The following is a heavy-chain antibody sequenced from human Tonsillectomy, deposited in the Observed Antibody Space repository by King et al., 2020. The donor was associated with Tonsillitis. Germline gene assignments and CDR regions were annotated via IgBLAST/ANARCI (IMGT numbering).Heavy chain of an antibody. V-gene: IGHV3-23*04. J-gene: IGHJ3*02. CDR1: GFTFSSYA. CDR3: AKDWGSKGVVITHDAFDI. Sequence: VQLVESGGGLVQPGGSLRLSCAASGFTFSSYAMSWVRQAPGKGLEWVSAISGSGGSTYYADSVKGRLTISRDNSKNTLYLQMNSLRAEDTAVYYCAKDWGSKGVVITHDAFDIWGQGTMVTVSS. D-gene: IGHD3-22*01. CDR2: ISGSGGST.